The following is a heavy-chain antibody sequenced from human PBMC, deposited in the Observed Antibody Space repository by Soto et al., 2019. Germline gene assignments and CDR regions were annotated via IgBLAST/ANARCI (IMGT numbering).Heavy chain of an antibody. D-gene: IGHD4-17*01. CDR2: ISYDGSNK. CDR3: AKDANDYGDYVLDY. V-gene: IGHV3-30-3*01. J-gene: IGHJ4*02. CDR1: GFTFSSYA. Sequence: GGSLRLSCAASGFTFSSYAMHWVRQAPGKGLEWVAVISYDGSNKYYADSVKGRFTISRDNSKNTLYLQMNSLRAEDTAVYYCAKDANDYGDYVLDYWGQGTLVTVSS.